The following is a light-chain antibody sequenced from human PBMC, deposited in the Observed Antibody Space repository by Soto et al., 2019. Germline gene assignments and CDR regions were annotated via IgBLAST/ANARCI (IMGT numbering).Light chain of an antibody. CDR1: SSDVGGYDS. J-gene: IGLJ2*01. CDR3: SSYTSSSTVGV. V-gene: IGLV2-14*01. CDR2: EVS. Sequence: QSALTQPASVSGSPGQSITISCTGTSSDVGGYDSVSWYQQHPGKAPKLMIYEVSNRPSGVSSRFSGSKSGNTASLTISGLQDEDAADYYCSSYTSSSTVGVFGGGTKVTVL.